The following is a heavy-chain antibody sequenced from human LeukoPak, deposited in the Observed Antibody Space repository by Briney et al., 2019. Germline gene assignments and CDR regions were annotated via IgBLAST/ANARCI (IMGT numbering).Heavy chain of an antibody. V-gene: IGHV1-69*05. J-gene: IGHJ3*01. CDR1: GGTFSSYA. Sequence: SVKVSCKASGGTFSSYAISWVRQAPGQGLEWMGGIIPIFGTANYAQKFQGRVTITTDESTSTAYMELSSLRSEDTAVYYRARGKDYYDSSGYFNYWGQGTMVTVSS. CDR3: ARGKDYYDSSGYFNY. CDR2: IIPIFGTA. D-gene: IGHD3-22*01.